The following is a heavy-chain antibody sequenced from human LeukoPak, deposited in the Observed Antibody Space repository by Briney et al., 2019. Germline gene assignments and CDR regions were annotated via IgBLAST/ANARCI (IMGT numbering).Heavy chain of an antibody. V-gene: IGHV4-39*07. CDR2: IYASGST. D-gene: IGHD6-13*01. CDR3: ARDVVAAAGTWDY. CDR1: GGSISSNSFY. Sequence: SETLSLTCTVSGGSISSNSFYWGWIRQPPGKGLEWIGRIYASGSTNYNPSLKSRVTMSVDTSKNQFSLRLSSVTAADTAMYYCARDVVAAAGTWDYWGQGTLVTVSS. J-gene: IGHJ4*02.